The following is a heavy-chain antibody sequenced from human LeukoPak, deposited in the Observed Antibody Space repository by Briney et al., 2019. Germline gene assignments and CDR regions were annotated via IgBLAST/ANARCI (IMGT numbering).Heavy chain of an antibody. J-gene: IGHJ3*02. CDR2: ISHDSVTE. Sequence: PGGSLRLSCADSGFTFSPYNINWVRQAPGEGLKWLSYISHDSVTEYYGDSVRGRFTNSRYNANNSLYLEKDSLRVEKTAVYYCASRSGLGAFDIWGQGTMVIVSS. D-gene: IGHD6-19*01. CDR1: GFTFSPYN. CDR3: ASRSGLGAFDI. V-gene: IGHV3-48*01.